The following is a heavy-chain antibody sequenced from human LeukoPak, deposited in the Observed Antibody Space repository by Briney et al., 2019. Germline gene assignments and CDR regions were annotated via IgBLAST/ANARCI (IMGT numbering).Heavy chain of an antibody. D-gene: IGHD2-2*01. CDR1: GYTFTGYY. CDR3: ARDRGSTSFNWGYYYYYGMDV. CDR2: INPNSGDT. V-gene: IGHV1-2*02. Sequence: GASVKVSCKASGYTFTGYYMHWVRQAPGQGLEWMGWINPNSGDTNYAQKLQGRVTMTTDTSTSTAYMELRSLRSDDTAVYYCARDRGSTSFNWGYYYYYGMDVWGQGTTVTVSS. J-gene: IGHJ6*02.